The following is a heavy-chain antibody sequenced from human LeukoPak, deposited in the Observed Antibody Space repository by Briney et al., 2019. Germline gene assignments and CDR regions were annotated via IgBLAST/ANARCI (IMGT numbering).Heavy chain of an antibody. Sequence: ASVKVSCKASGYTFTGYYMHLVRQAPGQGLEWMGRINPNSGGTNYAQKFQGRVTMTRDTSISTAYMELSRLRSDDTAVCYCARESDYYYYYYMDVWGKGTTVTVSS. CDR2: INPNSGGT. CDR3: ARESDYYYYYYMDV. J-gene: IGHJ6*03. CDR1: GYTFTGYY. V-gene: IGHV1-2*06.